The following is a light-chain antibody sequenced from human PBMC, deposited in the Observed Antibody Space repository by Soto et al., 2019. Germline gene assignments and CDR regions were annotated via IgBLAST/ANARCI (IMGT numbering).Light chain of an antibody. V-gene: IGKV3-20*01. CDR1: QTVSSNY. J-gene: IGKJ5*01. CDR2: CAS. CDR3: QQYTGPPTT. Sequence: EIILTQSPDTLSLSPGERATLSCRASQTVSSNYLAWCQQRPGQAPRLLIYCASTRAAVIPDRFSGSGSGTDFTLTINRLEPEDSAVYFCQQYTGPPTTFGQGTRREI.